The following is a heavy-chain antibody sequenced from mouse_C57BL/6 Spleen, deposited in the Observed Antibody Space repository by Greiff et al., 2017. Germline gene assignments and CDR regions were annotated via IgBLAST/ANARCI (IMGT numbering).Heavy chain of an antibody. V-gene: IGHV1-61*01. CDR2: IYPSDSET. D-gene: IGHD3-3*01. Sequence: QQSCKASGYTFTSYWMDWVKQRPGQGLEWIGNIYPSDSETHYNQKFKDKATLTVDKSSSTAYMQLSSLTSEDSAVYYCARRGRGGLYAMDYWGQGTSVTVSS. CDR3: ARRGRGGLYAMDY. J-gene: IGHJ4*01. CDR1: GYTFTSYW.